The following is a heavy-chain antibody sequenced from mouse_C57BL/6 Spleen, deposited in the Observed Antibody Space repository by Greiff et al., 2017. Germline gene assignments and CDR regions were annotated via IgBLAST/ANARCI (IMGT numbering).Heavy chain of an antibody. Sequence: EVMLVESGEGLVKPGGSLKLSCAASGFTFSSYAMSWVRQTPEKRLEWVAYISSGGDYIYYADTVKGRFTISRDNARNTLYLQMSSLKSEDTAMYYCTRDQTYVDYYAMDYWGQGTSVTVSS. CDR3: TRDQTYVDYYAMDY. V-gene: IGHV5-9-1*02. J-gene: IGHJ4*01. D-gene: IGHD5-1*01. CDR1: GFTFSSYA. CDR2: ISSGGDYI.